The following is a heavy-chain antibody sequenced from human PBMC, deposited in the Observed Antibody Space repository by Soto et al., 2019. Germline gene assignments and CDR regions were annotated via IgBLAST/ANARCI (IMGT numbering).Heavy chain of an antibody. D-gene: IGHD3-22*01. CDR1: GFIFRDYY. V-gene: IGHV3-11*01. J-gene: IGHJ6*02. CDR3: ARDHDSSGKIHYDYGMDV. CDR2: ISGSGSII. Sequence: ESGGGLVKPGGSLRLSCAASGFIFRDYYFNWIRRAPGKGLEWVSYISGSGSIIYYADSVKGRFTISRDNAKNSVYLQMNSLRDEDTAVYYCARDHDSSGKIHYDYGMDVWGQGTTVTVS.